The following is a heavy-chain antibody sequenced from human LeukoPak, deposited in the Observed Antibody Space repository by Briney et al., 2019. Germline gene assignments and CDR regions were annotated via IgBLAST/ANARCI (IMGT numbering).Heavy chain of an antibody. CDR2: IYYSGST. J-gene: IGHJ5*02. V-gene: IGHV4-31*03. CDR1: GGSISSGGYY. CDR3: ARHQRYCSSTSCHRFDP. Sequence: SETLSLTCTVSGGSISSGGYYWSWIRQHPGKGLEWIGYIYYSGSTYYNPSLKSRVTISVDTSKNQFSLKLSSVTAADTAVYYCARHQRYCSSTSCHRFDPWGQGTLVTVSS. D-gene: IGHD2-2*01.